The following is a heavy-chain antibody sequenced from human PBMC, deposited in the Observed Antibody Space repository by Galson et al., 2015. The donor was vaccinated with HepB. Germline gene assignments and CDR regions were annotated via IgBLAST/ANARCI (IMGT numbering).Heavy chain of an antibody. Sequence: SLRLSCAASGFTFSSYGMHWVRQAPGKGLEWVAVIWYDGSNKYYADSVKGRFTISRDNSKNTLYLQMNSLRAEDTAVYYCARPSYGDYDGLDYWGQGTLVTVSS. J-gene: IGHJ4*02. CDR3: ARPSYGDYDGLDY. D-gene: IGHD4-17*01. CDR1: GFTFSSYG. V-gene: IGHV3-33*08. CDR2: IWYDGSNK.